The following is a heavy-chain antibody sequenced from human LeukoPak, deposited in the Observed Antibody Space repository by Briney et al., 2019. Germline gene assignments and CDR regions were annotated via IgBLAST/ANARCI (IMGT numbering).Heavy chain of an antibody. CDR1: GGTFSSYA. V-gene: IGHV1-69*05. CDR3: ARGYVFGVGPYYYMDV. CDR2: IIPIFGTA. J-gene: IGHJ6*03. Sequence: ASVKVSCKASGGTFSSYAISWVRQAPGQGLEWMGGIIPIFGTANYAQKFQSRVTITTDESTSTAYMELSSLRSEDTAVYYCARGYVFGVGPYYYMDVWGKGTTVTVSS. D-gene: IGHD3-3*01.